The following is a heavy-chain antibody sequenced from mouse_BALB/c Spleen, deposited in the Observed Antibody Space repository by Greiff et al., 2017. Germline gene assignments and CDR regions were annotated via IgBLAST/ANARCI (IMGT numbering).Heavy chain of an antibody. CDR3: ARHGNHTDFDY. D-gene: IGHD2-1*01. CDR2: ISSGGSYT. V-gene: IGHV5-9-3*01. J-gene: IGHJ2*01. CDR1: GFTFSSYA. Sequence: EVKLVESGGGLVKPGGSLKLSCAASGFTFSSYAMSWVRQTPEKRLEWVATISSGGSYTYYPDSVKGRFTISRDNAKNTLYLQMSSLRSEDTAMYYCARHGNHTDFDYWGQGTTLTVSS.